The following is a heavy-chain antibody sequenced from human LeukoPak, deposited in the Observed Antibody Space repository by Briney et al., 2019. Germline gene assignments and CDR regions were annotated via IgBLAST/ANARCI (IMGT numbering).Heavy chain of an antibody. D-gene: IGHD3-10*01. Sequence: GGPLRLSCAASGFTFSDHFMDWVRQAPGKGLEWVGRSGSKGNSYITEYAASVEGRFTISRDDSKKSLYLQMNSLKTEDTAVYYCASTGWVRGFDYWGQGTPVTVSS. V-gene: IGHV3-72*01. CDR2: SGSKGNSYIT. J-gene: IGHJ4*02. CDR1: GFTFSDHF. CDR3: ASTGWVRGFDY.